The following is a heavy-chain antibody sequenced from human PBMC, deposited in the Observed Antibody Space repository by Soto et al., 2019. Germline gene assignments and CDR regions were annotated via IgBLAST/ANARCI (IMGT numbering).Heavy chain of an antibody. CDR1: GFTFSSYG. D-gene: IGHD3-22*01. V-gene: IGHV3-30-3*01. CDR3: ATDCPESSGYFVSYYYYYGMDV. Sequence: QVQLEESGGGVVQPGRSLRLSCAASGFTFSSYGMHWVRQAPGKGLEWVSVLSYDGSNKYYADSVKGRFTISRDNSKNTLYLQMNSLRAEDTAVYYCATDCPESSGYFVSYYYYYGMDVWGQGTTVTVTS. CDR2: LSYDGSNK. J-gene: IGHJ6*02.